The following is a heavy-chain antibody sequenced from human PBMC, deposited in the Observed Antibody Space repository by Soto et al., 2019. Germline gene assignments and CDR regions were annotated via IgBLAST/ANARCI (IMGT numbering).Heavy chain of an antibody. Sequence: PGGSLRLSCAASGVTFSSYGMHWVRQAPGKGLEGVAVIWYDGSNKYYADSVKGRVTISRDNSKNTLYLQMNSLRAEDTAVYYCACFYLTSWTDYYGIDVWGQVPMFTV. D-gene: IGHD1-1*01. CDR1: GVTFSSYG. CDR2: IWYDGSNK. J-gene: IGHJ6*02. CDR3: ACFYLTSWTDYYGIDV. V-gene: IGHV3-33*01.